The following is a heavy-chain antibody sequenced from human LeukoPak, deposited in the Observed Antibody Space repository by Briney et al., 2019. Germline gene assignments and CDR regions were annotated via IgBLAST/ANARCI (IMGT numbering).Heavy chain of an antibody. CDR2: ISGSGGNT. CDR1: GFTFSSFA. CDR3: AKNRGNYYYFDY. V-gene: IGHV3-23*01. D-gene: IGHD4-11*01. Sequence: AGGSLRLSCAASGFTFSSFAMSWVRQAPGKGLEWVSAISGSGGNTYYADSVRGRLTISRDNSKNTLYLQMNSLRAEDTAVYYCAKNRGNYYYFDYWGQGTLVTVSS. J-gene: IGHJ4*02.